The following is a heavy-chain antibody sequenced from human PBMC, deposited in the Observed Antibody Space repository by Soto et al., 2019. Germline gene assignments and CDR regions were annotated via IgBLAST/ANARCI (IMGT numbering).Heavy chain of an antibody. J-gene: IGHJ4*02. CDR2: IYYSGST. D-gene: IGHD3-22*01. CDR1: GGYVSSGSYY. Sequence: SETLSLTCTVAGGYVSSGSYYWSWIRQPPGKGLEWIGYIYYSGSTNYNPSLKSRVTISVDTSKNQFSLKLSSVTAADTAVYYCARGDYYDSSGYISVPFDYWGQGTLVTVSS. CDR3: ARGDYYDSSGYISVPFDY. V-gene: IGHV4-61*01.